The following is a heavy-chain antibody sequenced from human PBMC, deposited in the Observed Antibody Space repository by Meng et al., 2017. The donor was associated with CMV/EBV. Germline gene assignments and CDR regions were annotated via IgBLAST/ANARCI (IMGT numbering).Heavy chain of an antibody. D-gene: IGHD1-14*01. CDR3: ARGGGGRTNRGMDV. CDR2: IYYSGST. J-gene: IGHJ6*02. Sequence: GSLRLSCIVSGGSISSYYWSWIRQPPGKGLEWIGYIYYSGSTNYNPSLKSRVTISVDTSKNQFSLKLSSVTAADTAVYYCARGGGGRTNRGMDVWGQGTTVTVSS. V-gene: IGHV4-59*01. CDR1: GGSISSYY.